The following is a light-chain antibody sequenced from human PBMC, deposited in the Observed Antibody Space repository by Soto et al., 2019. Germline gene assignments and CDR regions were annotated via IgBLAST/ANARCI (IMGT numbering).Light chain of an antibody. Sequence: EIVLTQSPATLYLSPGERATLSCRASQSVSSYLAWYQQKPGQAPRLLIYDASNRATGIPARFSGSGSGTDFTLNISSLEPEDFAVYYCQQRSNWPPLTFGGGTKVEIK. CDR2: DAS. J-gene: IGKJ4*01. V-gene: IGKV3-11*01. CDR3: QQRSNWPPLT. CDR1: QSVSSY.